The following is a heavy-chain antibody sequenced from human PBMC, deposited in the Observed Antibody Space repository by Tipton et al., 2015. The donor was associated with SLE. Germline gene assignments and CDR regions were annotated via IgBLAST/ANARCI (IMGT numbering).Heavy chain of an antibody. Sequence: LSLTCGVVGASFSSYYWSWVRQRPGAGLEHVSYISYSGSTMFDADSVKGRFTLSRDNAKNSLYLQMNSLRAEDTAVYYCVRDHLWFGTLEGFDMWGQGTMVTVSS. CDR1: GASFSSYY. J-gene: IGHJ3*02. CDR2: ISYSGSTM. CDR3: VRDHLWFGTLEGFDM. V-gene: IGHV3-48*03. D-gene: IGHD3-10*01.